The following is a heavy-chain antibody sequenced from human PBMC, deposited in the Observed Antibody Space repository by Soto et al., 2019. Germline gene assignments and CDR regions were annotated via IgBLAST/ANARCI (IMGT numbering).Heavy chain of an antibody. Sequence: SETLSLTCTVSGGSIRSSTYYWAWIRQPPGKGLEWIGSIFRSGSTYYNPSLKSRVTISVDTSKNQFSLELTSVTAADTAVYYCAPTAGEWFNYFDYWGQGNLVTVSS. CDR3: APTAGEWFNYFDY. CDR2: IFRSGST. J-gene: IGHJ4*02. D-gene: IGHD3-3*01. V-gene: IGHV4-39*01. CDR1: GGSIRSSTYY.